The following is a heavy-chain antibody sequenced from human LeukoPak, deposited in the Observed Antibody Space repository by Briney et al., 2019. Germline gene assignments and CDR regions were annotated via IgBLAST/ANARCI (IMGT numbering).Heavy chain of an antibody. Sequence: GGSLRLSCAASGFSFSSYAMSWVRQAPGKGLDWVSVISASGGSTYYADSVKGRFTISRDNSKNTLYLQMNSLRTEDTAVYYCAKGGYYYDSSGYFDYWGQGTLATVSS. CDR3: AKGGYYYDSSGYFDY. D-gene: IGHD3-22*01. J-gene: IGHJ4*02. V-gene: IGHV3-23*01. CDR2: ISASGGST. CDR1: GFSFSSYA.